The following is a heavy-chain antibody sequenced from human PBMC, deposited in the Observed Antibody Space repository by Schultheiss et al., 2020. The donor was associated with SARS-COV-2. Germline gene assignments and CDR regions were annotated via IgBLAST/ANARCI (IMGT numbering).Heavy chain of an antibody. CDR2: IYYSGST. J-gene: IGHJ3*02. CDR1: GGSISSYY. Sequence: SETLSLTCTVSGGSISSYYWSWIRQPPGKGLEWIGYIYYSGSTNYNPSLKSRVTISVDTSKNQFSLKLSSVTAADTAVYYCAREKMYSGSYGCAFDIWGQGTMVTVSS. V-gene: IGHV4-59*12. CDR3: AREKMYSGSYGCAFDI. D-gene: IGHD1-26*01.